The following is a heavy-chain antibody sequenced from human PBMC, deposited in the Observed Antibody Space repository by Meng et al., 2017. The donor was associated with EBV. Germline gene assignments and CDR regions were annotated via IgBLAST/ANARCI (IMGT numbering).Heavy chain of an antibody. V-gene: IGHV3-73*02. D-gene: IGHD2-2*01. CDR2: IRSKAKSYAT. Sequence: VQVVEAGGGLVQPGGSLTLPCVASGFPFSGYAMHWVRQASGKGLEWVGRIRSKAKSYATAYAASVKGRFTISRDDSKNTAYLQMNSLKTEDTAVYYCTRMSSPLDYWGQGTLVTVSS. CDR1: GFPFSGYA. J-gene: IGHJ4*02. CDR3: TRMSSPLDY.